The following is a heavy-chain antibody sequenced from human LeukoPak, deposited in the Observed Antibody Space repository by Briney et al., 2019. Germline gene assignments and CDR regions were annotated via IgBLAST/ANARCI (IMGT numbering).Heavy chain of an antibody. Sequence: SVKVSCKASGGTFSSYAISWVRQAPGQGLEWMGGVIPIFGTANYAQKFQGRVTITADESTSTAYMELSSLRSEDTAVYYCARDGYYDILTGFVSFGMDVWGKGTTVTVSS. CDR3: ARDGYYDILTGFVSFGMDV. CDR1: GGTFSSYA. D-gene: IGHD3-9*01. V-gene: IGHV1-69*01. J-gene: IGHJ6*04. CDR2: VIPIFGTA.